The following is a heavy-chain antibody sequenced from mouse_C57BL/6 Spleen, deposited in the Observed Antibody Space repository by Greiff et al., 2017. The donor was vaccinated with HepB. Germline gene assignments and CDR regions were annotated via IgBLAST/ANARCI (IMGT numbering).Heavy chain of an antibody. D-gene: IGHD1-1*01. V-gene: IGHV5-17*01. Sequence: EVQLQESGGGLVKPGGSLKLSCAASGFTFSDYGMHWVRQAPEKGLEWVAYISSGSSTIYYADTVKGRFTISRDNAKNTLFLQMTSLRSEDTAMYYCARGTTVVAFRAMDYWGQVTSVTVSS. CDR3: ARGTTVVAFRAMDY. CDR2: ISSGSSTI. J-gene: IGHJ4*01. CDR1: GFTFSDYG.